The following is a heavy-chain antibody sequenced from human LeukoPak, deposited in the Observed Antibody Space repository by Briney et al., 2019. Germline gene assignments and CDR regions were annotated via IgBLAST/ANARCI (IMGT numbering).Heavy chain of an antibody. J-gene: IGHJ3*02. CDR2: ISSSSSYI. CDR1: GFTFSSYS. D-gene: IGHD3-22*01. V-gene: IGHV3-21*01. CDR3: ATDITYYYDSSGQLSLDAFDI. Sequence: GGSLRLSCAASGFTFSSYSMNWVRQAPGKGLEWVSSISSSSSYIYYADSVKGRFTISRDNAKNSLYLQMNRLRDEDTAVYYCATDITYYYDSSGQLSLDAFDIGGQGPMVTVS.